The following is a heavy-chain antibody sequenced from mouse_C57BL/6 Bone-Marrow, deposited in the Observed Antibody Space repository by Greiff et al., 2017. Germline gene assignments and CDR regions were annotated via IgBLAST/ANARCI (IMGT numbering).Heavy chain of an antibody. CDR3: ARGTVVATCYWYFDV. J-gene: IGHJ1*03. CDR2: ISSGSSTI. Sequence: EVKLMESGGGLVKPGGSLKLSCAASGFTFSDYGMHWVRQAPEKGLEWVAYISSGSSTIDYADTVKGRFTISRDNAKNTLFLQMTSLRSEDTAMYYCARGTVVATCYWYFDVWGTGTTVTVSS. CDR1: GFTFSDYG. D-gene: IGHD1-1*01. V-gene: IGHV5-17*01.